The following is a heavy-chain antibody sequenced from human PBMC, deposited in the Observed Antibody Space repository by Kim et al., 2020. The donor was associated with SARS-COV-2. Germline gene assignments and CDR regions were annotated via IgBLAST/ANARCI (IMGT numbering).Heavy chain of an antibody. CDR2: ISGSGGGT. CDR1: GFTFSSYA. CDR3: AKGSGYSSSWTEGYNWFDP. V-gene: IGHV3-23*01. Sequence: GGSLRLSCAASGFTFSSYAMSWVRQAPGKGLEWVSAISGSGGGTYYADSVKGRFTISRDNSKNTLYLQMNSLRAEDTAVYYCAKGSGYSSSWTEGYNWFDPWGQGTLVTVSS. J-gene: IGHJ5*02. D-gene: IGHD6-13*01.